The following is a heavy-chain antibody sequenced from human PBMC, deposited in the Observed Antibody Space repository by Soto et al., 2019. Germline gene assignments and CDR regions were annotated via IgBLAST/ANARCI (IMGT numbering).Heavy chain of an antibody. D-gene: IGHD6-6*01. CDR1: GYTFTSYA. CDR2: INAGNGNT. J-gene: IGHJ4*02. CDR3: ARGRIAARHEGFDY. Sequence: ASVKVSCKASGYTFTSYAMHWVRQAPGQRLEWMGWINAGNGNTKYSQKFQGRVTITRDTSASTAYMELSSLRSEDTAVYYCARGRIAARHEGFDYWGQGTLVTVSS. V-gene: IGHV1-3*01.